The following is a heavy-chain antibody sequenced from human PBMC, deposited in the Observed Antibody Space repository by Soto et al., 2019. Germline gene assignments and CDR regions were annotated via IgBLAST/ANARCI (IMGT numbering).Heavy chain of an antibody. V-gene: IGHV3-7*01. CDR3: AREGIAAAEFDY. CDR2: INPDGSQK. Sequence: PGGSLRLSCAGSGFTFNNYWMSWVRQAPGKGLAWVANINPDGSQKYYVDSVKGRFTISRDNAKNSLYLQMNSLRAEDTAVYYCAREGIAAAEFDYWGQGTLVTVSS. D-gene: IGHD6-13*01. CDR1: GFTFNNYW. J-gene: IGHJ4*02.